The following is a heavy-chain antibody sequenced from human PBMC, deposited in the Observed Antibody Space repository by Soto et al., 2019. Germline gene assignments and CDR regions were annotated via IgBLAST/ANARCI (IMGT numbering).Heavy chain of an antibody. D-gene: IGHD1-1*01. CDR1: GGTFSSYA. J-gene: IGHJ6*02. Sequence: QVQLVQSGAEVKKPGSSVKVSCKASGGTFSSYAIDWVRQAPGQGLEWMGRIIPIFGTTNYAQKLQGRVKLTADESTRTAYMELSTLRSEDTAVYYCARGTVTGSEYNYYYYGMDVWGQGTTVTVSS. V-gene: IGHV1-69*15. CDR3: ARGTVTGSEYNYYYYGMDV. CDR2: IIPIFGTT.